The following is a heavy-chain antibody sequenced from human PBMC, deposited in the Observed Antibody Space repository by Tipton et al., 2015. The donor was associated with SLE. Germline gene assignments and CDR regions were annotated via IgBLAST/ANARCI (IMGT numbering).Heavy chain of an antibody. D-gene: IGHD6-13*01. Sequence: QSGAEVKKPGASVKVSCKASGYTFTSYGISWVRQAPGQGLEWMGWISTYNANTHYAQKLQGRVTMTTYTSTSTAYMELRSLTSDDTAVYYCARDPPNNIAPAGDYWGQGTLVTLSS. J-gene: IGHJ4*02. CDR1: GYTFTSYG. CDR3: ARDPPNNIAPAGDY. V-gene: IGHV1-18*01. CDR2: ISTYNANT.